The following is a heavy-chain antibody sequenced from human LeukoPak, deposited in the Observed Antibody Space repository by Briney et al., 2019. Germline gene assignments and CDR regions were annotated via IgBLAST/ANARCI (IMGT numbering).Heavy chain of an antibody. V-gene: IGHV3-21*01. CDR3: ARVLYYHDSSGYYYPSYYYYYYMDV. CDR2: ISSSSSYI. J-gene: IGHJ6*03. D-gene: IGHD3-22*01. CDR1: GFTFSSYS. Sequence: PGGSLRLSCAASGFTFSSYSMNWVRQAPGKGLEWVSSISSSSSYIYYADSVKGRFTISRDNAKNSLYLQMNSLRAEDTAVYYCARVLYYHDSSGYYYPSYYYYYYMDVWGKGTTVTVSS.